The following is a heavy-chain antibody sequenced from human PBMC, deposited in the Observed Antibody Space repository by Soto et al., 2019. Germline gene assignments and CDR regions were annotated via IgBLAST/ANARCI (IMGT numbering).Heavy chain of an antibody. CDR3: TTAGVSYYDYIWGSYRYDY. D-gene: IGHD3-16*02. Sequence: GGSLRLSCAASGFTFSNAWMSWVRQAPGKGLEWVGRIKSKTDGGTTDYAAPVKGRFTISRDDSKNTLYLQMNSLKTEDTAVYYCTTAGVSYYDYIWGSYRYDYWGQGTLVTVSS. V-gene: IGHV3-15*01. CDR2: IKSKTDGGTT. J-gene: IGHJ4*02. CDR1: GFTFSNAW.